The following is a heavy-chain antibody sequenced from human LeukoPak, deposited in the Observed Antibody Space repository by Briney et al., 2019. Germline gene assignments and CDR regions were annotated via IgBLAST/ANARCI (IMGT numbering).Heavy chain of an antibody. CDR2: ISPMSGGT. J-gene: IGHJ6*02. CDR1: GLTFSGYY. D-gene: IGHD3-16*02. CDR3: AVPGVIDFMGV. V-gene: IGHV1-2*02. Sequence: ASVKVSCKAAGLTFSGYYIHWVRQVPGKGLEWMGWISPMSGGTNYAQKFEGRVTMTRDTSISTAYMELSRLRSDATAVYYCAVPGVIDFMGVWGQGTTVTVSS.